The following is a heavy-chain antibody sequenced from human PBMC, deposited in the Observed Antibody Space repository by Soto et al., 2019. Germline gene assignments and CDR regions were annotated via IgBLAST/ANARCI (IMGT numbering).Heavy chain of an antibody. CDR3: ARGFMTNLPY. CDR1: GGSISSYY. Sequence: XXTLTLTCTVSGGSISSYYWSWIRQPPGXXXXXXXXXYXXXSTXXKKXXXXXXXIXXXKXXXQLYMKMRSVTAEETAVYYCARGFMTNLPYWGQGTLVNVSS. D-gene: IGHD4-17*01. CDR2: XYXXXST. V-gene: IGHV4-59*01. J-gene: IGHJ4*02.